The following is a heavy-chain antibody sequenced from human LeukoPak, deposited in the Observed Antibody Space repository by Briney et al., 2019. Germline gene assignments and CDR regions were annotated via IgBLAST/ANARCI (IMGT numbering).Heavy chain of an antibody. CDR2: ISAYNGNR. J-gene: IGHJ4*02. Sequence: ASVKVSCRASGYTFRSYAISWVRQAPGQGLEWMGWISAYNGNRNYAQKLQGRVTMTTDTSTSTAYMELRSLRSDDTAVYHCARLIPQVVVPGAVDYWGQGTLVTVSS. D-gene: IGHD2-2*01. CDR1: GYTFRSYA. CDR3: ARLIPQVVVPGAVDY. V-gene: IGHV1-18*01.